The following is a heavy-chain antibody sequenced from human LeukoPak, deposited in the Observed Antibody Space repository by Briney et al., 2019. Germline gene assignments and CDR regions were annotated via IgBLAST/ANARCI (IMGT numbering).Heavy chain of an antibody. V-gene: IGHV3-48*01. CDR3: AKLTYYDFWSGSDY. D-gene: IGHD3-3*01. CDR2: ISSSSSTI. J-gene: IGHJ4*02. CDR1: GFTFSSYS. Sequence: PGGSLRLSCAASGFTFSSYSMNWVRQAPGKGLEWVSYISSSSSTIYYADSVKGRFTISRDNSKNTLYLQMNSLRAEDTAVYYRAKLTYYDFWSGSDYWGQGTLVTVSS.